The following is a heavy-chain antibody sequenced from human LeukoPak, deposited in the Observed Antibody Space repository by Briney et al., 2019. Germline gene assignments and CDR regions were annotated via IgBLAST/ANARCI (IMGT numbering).Heavy chain of an antibody. CDR2: INGDGSST. CDR3: IYSGNYPFDY. Sequence: PGGSLRLSCAASGFTFSSHWMHWVRQAPGKGLVWVSRINGDGSSTSYADSVKDRFTIARDNAENTLYLQMSSLRAEDTAVYYCIYSGNYPFDYWGQGTLVTVSS. V-gene: IGHV3-74*01. J-gene: IGHJ4*02. CDR1: GFTFSSHW. D-gene: IGHD1-26*01.